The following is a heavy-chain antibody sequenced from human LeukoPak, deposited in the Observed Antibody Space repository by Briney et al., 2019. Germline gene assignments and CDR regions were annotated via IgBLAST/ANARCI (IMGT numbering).Heavy chain of an antibody. D-gene: IGHD5-24*01. CDR1: GGTFSSYA. CDR2: IIPIFGTA. CDR3: ARAPPEMATIVVYYYGMDV. J-gene: IGHJ6*02. Sequence: EASVKVSCKASGGTFSSYAISWVRQAPGQGLEWMGGIIPIFGTANYAQKFQGRVTITADESTSTAYMELSSLRSEDTAVYYCARAPPEMATIVVYYYGMDVWGQGTTVTVSS. V-gene: IGHV1-69*13.